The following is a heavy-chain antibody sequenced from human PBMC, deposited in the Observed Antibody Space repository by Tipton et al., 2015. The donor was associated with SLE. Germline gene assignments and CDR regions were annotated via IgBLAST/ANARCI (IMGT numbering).Heavy chain of an antibody. Sequence: SLRLSCAASRFTFSSYHMSWVRQAPGKGLEWVSLISADGGFTYYANSVKGRFTISRDNSRNTLFLQMNSLRAKDTAVYYCARDDETNSAWYNWLDPWGQGTLVTVSS. CDR3: ARDDETNSAWYNWLDP. CDR1: RFTFSSYH. CDR2: ISADGGFT. V-gene: IGHV3-23*01. J-gene: IGHJ5*02. D-gene: IGHD2-8*01.